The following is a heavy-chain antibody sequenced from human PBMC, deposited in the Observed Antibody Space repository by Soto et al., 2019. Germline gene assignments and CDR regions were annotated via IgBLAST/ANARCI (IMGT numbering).Heavy chain of an antibody. J-gene: IGHJ4*02. CDR2: IYYSGST. CDR3: ARVGVWYYDGSGYYGQYYFDS. CDR1: GGSISSGGYY. D-gene: IGHD3-22*01. V-gene: IGHV4-31*03. Sequence: QVQLQESGPGLVKPSQTLSLTCTVSGGSISSGGYYWSWIRQHPGKGLEWIGYIYYSGSTYYNPSVKSRVTISVDTSKNQFSLKLSSVTAADTAVYYCARVGVWYYDGSGYYGQYYFDSWGQGTLVTVSS.